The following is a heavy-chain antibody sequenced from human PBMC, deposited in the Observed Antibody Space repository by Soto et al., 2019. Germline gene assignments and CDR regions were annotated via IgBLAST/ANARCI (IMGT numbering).Heavy chain of an antibody. J-gene: IGHJ5*02. CDR3: ARGRPVGEALRWFGP. CDR2: INADTGNT. CDR1: GYTFTHYA. D-gene: IGHD1-26*01. V-gene: IGHV1-3*01. Sequence: RASVKVSCKASGYTFTHYAIHWVRQAPGQRPEWMGWINADTGNTRYSQEFQVRVSITRDTSASSVYLELTSLTSEDTAIYFCARGRPVGEALRWFGPWGQGTLVTVSS.